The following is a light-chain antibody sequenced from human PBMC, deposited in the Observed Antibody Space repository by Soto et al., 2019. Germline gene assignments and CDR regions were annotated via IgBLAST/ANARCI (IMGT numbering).Light chain of an antibody. CDR3: AAWDDSLSANYV. V-gene: IGLV1-47*01. Sequence: SVLPQPPSAYGTPGQRVTISCSGSSSNIGSNYVYWYQQLPGTAPKLLIYRNNQRPSGVPDRFSGSKSGTSASLAISGLRSEDEADYYCAAWDDSLSANYVFGTGTKVTVL. J-gene: IGLJ1*01. CDR1: SSNIGSNY. CDR2: RNN.